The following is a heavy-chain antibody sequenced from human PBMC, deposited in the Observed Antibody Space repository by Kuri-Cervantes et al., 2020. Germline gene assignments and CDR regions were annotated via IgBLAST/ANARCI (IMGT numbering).Heavy chain of an antibody. V-gene: IGHV1-46*01. J-gene: IGHJ4*02. CDR2: INPIDGGT. CDR3: ARGFSSERPVMTDY. CDR1: GFSFPSSA. Sequence: ASVKVSCKASGFSFPSSAVHWVRQAPGQGLEWMGIINPIDGGTTYAQKFQARVTMTRDTSTSTVDMELTSLRSEDTAVYYCARGFSSERPVMTDYWGQGTLVTVSS. D-gene: IGHD2-21*01.